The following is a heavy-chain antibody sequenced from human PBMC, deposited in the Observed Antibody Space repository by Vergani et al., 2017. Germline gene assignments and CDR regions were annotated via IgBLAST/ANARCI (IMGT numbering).Heavy chain of an antibody. V-gene: IGHV4-38-2*02. D-gene: IGHD2-15*01. J-gene: IGHJ4*02. Sequence: QVHLQESGPRLLRPSETLSLTCTVSGYSISSGYYWGWIRQPPGKGLEWIGSISHSGYTFYSPSLKSRVSMSVDTSKNQFSLRVNSVTAADTAVYYCVRDPWESGGPYSGCWGRGTLVSVSS. CDR3: VRDPWESGGPYSGC. CDR2: ISHSGYT. CDR1: GYSISSGYY.